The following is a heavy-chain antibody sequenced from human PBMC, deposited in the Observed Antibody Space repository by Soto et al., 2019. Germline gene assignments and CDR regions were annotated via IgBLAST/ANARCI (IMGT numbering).Heavy chain of an antibody. Sequence: GESLVLSFKGSGYSFTTYWIGLVRQMPGKGLEWMGVIYPGDSDIRFSPSFQGQVTISADMSLRTPYLQWSSLRVSDTAMYYCEREEYRYDTNSFDYWGQGTLVTVSS. CDR1: GYSFTTYW. CDR2: IYPGDSDI. J-gene: IGHJ4*02. CDR3: EREEYRYDTNSFDY. V-gene: IGHV5-51*01. D-gene: IGHD3-22*01.